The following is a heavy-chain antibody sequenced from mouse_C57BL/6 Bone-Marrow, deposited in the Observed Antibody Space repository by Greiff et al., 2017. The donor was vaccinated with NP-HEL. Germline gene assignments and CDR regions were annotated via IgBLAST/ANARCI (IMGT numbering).Heavy chain of an antibody. Sequence: VQLKESGGGLVQPGGSLKLSCAASGFTFSDYGMAWVRQAPRKGPEWVAFISNLAYSIYYADTVTGRFTISRENAKNTLYLEMSSLRSEDTAMYYCARQGAYYSNYEAMDYWGQGTSVTVSS. CDR3: ARQGAYYSNYEAMDY. J-gene: IGHJ4*01. V-gene: IGHV5-15*01. CDR2: ISNLAYSI. CDR1: GFTFSDYG. D-gene: IGHD2-5*01.